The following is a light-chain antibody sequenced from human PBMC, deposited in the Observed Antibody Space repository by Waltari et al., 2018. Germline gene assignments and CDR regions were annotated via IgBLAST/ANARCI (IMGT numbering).Light chain of an antibody. CDR2: KSF. J-gene: IGKJ2*01. Sequence: DIQMTQSPSTLSASVGDRVTITCRARQSISNWLAWYPQQPGKAPKVLIYKSFTLQSGVPSRFSGSGSETEFSLTISSLQPDDFATYYCQQYNIWPYTFGQGTTLEI. CDR1: QSISNW. CDR3: QQYNIWPYT. V-gene: IGKV1-5*03.